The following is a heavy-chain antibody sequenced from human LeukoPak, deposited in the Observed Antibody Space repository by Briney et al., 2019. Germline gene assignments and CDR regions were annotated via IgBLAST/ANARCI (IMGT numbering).Heavy chain of an antibody. CDR2: IRSKANSYAT. D-gene: IGHD4-11*01. Sequence: GGSLRLSCAASGFTFSGSAMHWVRQASGKGLEWVGRIRSKANSYATAYAASVKGRFTISRDDSKNTAYLQVNSLKTEDTAVYYCTSLTVTTPSWGQGTLVTVSS. V-gene: IGHV3-73*01. CDR1: GFTFSGSA. J-gene: IGHJ4*02. CDR3: TSLTVTTPS.